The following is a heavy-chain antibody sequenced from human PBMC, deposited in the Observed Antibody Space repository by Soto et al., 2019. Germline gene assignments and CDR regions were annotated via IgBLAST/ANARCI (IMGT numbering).Heavy chain of an antibody. D-gene: IGHD2-21*01. CDR1: DAALNSGNYY. CDR2: IYVTGAV. CDR3: ARLRIATNNYKWFDP. J-gene: IGHJ5*02. Sequence: SETLSLTCSVSDAALNSGNYYWSWIRQVPGKGLEWIGHIYVTGAVDYNPSLRDRITISQDTSERQFSLNLRLVTAADTAVYYCARLRIATNNYKWFDPWGQGTLVTVSS. V-gene: IGHV4-31*02.